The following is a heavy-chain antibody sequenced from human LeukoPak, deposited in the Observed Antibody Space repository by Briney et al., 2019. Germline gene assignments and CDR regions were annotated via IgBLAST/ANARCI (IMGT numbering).Heavy chain of an antibody. J-gene: IGHJ5*02. CDR1: GFTVSSSY. CDR2: IYSGGST. Sequence: GGSLRLSCAASGFTVSSSYMNWVRQPPGKGLEWVSVIYSGGSTYYADSAKGRFTISRDNSKNTLYLQMNSLRAEDTAVYYCARDSITRVRGAPAWGQGTLVTVSS. V-gene: IGHV3-53*01. CDR3: ARDSITRVRGAPA. D-gene: IGHD3-10*01.